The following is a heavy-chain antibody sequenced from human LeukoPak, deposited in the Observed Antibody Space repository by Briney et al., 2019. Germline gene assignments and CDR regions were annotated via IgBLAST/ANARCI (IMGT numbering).Heavy chain of an antibody. CDR2: ISYDGSNK. CDR3: AKSGRTSCSTSCYYFDY. J-gene: IGHJ4*02. CDR1: GFTFSSYA. Sequence: GGSLRLSCAASGFTFSSYAMHWVRQAPGKGLEWVAVISYDGSNKYYADSVKGRFTISRDNSKNTLYLQMNSLRAEDTAVYYCAKSGRTSCSTSCYYFDYWGQGTLVTVSS. V-gene: IGHV3-30-3*02. D-gene: IGHD2-2*01.